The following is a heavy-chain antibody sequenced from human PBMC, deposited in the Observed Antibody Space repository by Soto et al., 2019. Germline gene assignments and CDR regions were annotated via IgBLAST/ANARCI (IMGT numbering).Heavy chain of an antibody. CDR2: IYYTGST. V-gene: IGHV4-59*01. CDR3: ANFNWYFAL. Sequence: SETLSLTCTVSGGSISSYYWSWIRQPPGKGLEWIGYIYYTGSTNYNPSLKSRVTISVDTSKNQFSLQLSSVTAADTAVYYCANFNWYFALWGRGTLVTVS. J-gene: IGHJ2*01. CDR1: GGSISSYY.